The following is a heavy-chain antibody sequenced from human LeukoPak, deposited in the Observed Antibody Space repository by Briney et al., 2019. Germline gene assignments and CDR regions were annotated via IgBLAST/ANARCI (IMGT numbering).Heavy chain of an antibody. CDR2: ISYDGSNK. CDR3: AKDRLRGVIPYYFDY. V-gene: IGHV3-30*18. D-gene: IGHD3-10*01. J-gene: IGHJ4*02. CDR1: GFTFSSYG. Sequence: PGRSLRLSCAASGFTFSSYGMHWVRQAPGKGLEWVAVISYDGSNKYYADSVKGRFTISRDNSKNTLYLQMNSLRAEDTAVYYCAKDRLRGVIPYYFDYWGQGTLVT.